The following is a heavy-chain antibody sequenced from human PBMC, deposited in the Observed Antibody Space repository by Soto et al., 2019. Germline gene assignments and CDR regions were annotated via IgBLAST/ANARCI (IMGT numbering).Heavy chain of an antibody. V-gene: IGHV1-69*13. CDR3: ARGSGSLPNYYGSGPRKYYYYGMDV. D-gene: IGHD3-10*01. CDR1: GGTFSSYA. CDR2: IIPIFGTA. J-gene: IGHJ6*02. Sequence: EASVKVSCKASGGTFSSYAISWVRHAPGQGLEWMGGIIPIFGTANYAQKFQGRVTITADESTSTAYMELSSLRSEDTAVYYCARGSGSLPNYYGSGPRKYYYYGMDVWGQGTTVTVSS.